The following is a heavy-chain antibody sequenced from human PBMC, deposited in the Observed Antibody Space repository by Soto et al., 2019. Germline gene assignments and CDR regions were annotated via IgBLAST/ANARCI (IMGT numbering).Heavy chain of an antibody. CDR1: GFTFSSYA. CDR3: PAPNYYDSSGYSTYGY. CDR2: ISGSGGST. J-gene: IGHJ4*02. D-gene: IGHD3-22*01. Sequence: EVQLLESGGGLVQPGGSLRLSCAASGFTFSSYAMSWVRQAPGKGLEWVSAISGSGGSTYYADSVKGRFTISRDNSKNTLYLQMNSLRAEDTAVYYCPAPNYYDSSGYSTYGYWGQGTLVTVSS. V-gene: IGHV3-23*01.